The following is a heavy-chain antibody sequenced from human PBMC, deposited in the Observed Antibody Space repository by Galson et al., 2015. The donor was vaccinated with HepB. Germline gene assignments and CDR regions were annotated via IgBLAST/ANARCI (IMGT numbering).Heavy chain of an antibody. Sequence: SLRLSCAASGFAFSGYGMDWVRQAPGKGLEWLSYISSSSHKVYYADSVKGRFTISRDNAKNSLYLQMNSLRAEDTAVYFCARDCYGVNSGCNLDYFDYWGQGTLVTVSS. D-gene: IGHD4-23*01. V-gene: IGHV3-48*01. CDR1: GFAFSGYG. J-gene: IGHJ4*02. CDR2: ISSSSHKV. CDR3: ARDCYGVNSGCNLDYFDY.